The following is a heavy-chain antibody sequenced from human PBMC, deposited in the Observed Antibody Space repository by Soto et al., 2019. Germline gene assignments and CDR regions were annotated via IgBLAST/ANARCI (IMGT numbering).Heavy chain of an antibody. V-gene: IGHV1-69*06. J-gene: IGHJ1*01. CDR3: ARVGSRDAYNYVLDQ. CDR1: GRIFSRFP. CDR2: VISASGSV. D-gene: IGHD5-18*01. Sequence: QVQVVQSGAEVKKPGSSVKISCKASGRIFSRFPTSWVRQVPGQGLEWMGGVISASGSVTYAPKFQGRVTMTAVNSAGIGYMELTSLTSEDTAIYYCARVGSRDAYNYVLDQWGPVTMVTVSS.